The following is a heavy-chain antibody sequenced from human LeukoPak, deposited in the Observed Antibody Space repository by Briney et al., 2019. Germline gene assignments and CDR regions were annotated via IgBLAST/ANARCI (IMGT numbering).Heavy chain of an antibody. CDR2: ISGSSRYI. CDR3: ARVNSALVVSSEGSWAGSLGFDH. CDR1: GIPFSNYT. Sequence: GGSLRLSCAASGIPFSNYTLTWVRQAPGKGLGWVSSISGSSRYIHYSDSVRGRFSISRDNAKNSVYLQMDSLTADDTAVYYCARVNSALVVSSEGSWAGSLGFDHWGQGILVIVSS. V-gene: IGHV3-21*06. J-gene: IGHJ4*02. D-gene: IGHD3-22*01.